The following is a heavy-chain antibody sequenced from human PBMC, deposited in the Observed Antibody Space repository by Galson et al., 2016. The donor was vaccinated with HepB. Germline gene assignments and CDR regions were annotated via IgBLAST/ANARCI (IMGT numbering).Heavy chain of an antibody. V-gene: IGHV3-66*01. J-gene: IGHJ6*02. Sequence: SLRLSCVASGFTVSNYYMNWVRQAPGKGLEWVSVSYIGGDTYYADSVKGRFTISRDNSKNTLYLQMYSLRVEDTAVYYCAGEPGIPNGMDVWGQGTTVTVSS. D-gene: IGHD1-14*01. CDR3: AGEPGIPNGMDV. CDR2: SYIGGDT. CDR1: GFTVSNYY.